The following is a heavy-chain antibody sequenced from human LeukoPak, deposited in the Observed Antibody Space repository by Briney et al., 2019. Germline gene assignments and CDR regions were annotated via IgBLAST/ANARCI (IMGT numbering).Heavy chain of an antibody. CDR3: ARDPEYYYDSSGYENWFDP. D-gene: IGHD3-22*01. V-gene: IGHV1-24*01. CDR1: GYTLTELS. CDR2: FDPEDGET. J-gene: IGHJ5*02. Sequence: ASVKVSCKVSGYTLTELSMHWVRQAPGKGLEWMGGFDPEDGETIYAQKFQGRVTITADKSTSTAYMELSSLRSEDTAVYYCARDPEYYYDSSGYENWFDPWGQGTLVTVSS.